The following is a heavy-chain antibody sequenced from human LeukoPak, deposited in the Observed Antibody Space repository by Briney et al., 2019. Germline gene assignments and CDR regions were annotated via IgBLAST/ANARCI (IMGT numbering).Heavy chain of an antibody. V-gene: IGHV3-23*01. J-gene: IGHJ4*02. CDR3: AKQWVVRFDY. Sequence: GGSLRLSCAASGFTFSSYAMHWVRQAPGKGLEWVAVISGSGGSTYYADSVKGRFTISRDNSKNTLYLQMNSLRAEDTAVYYCAKQWVVRFDYWGQGTMVTVSS. D-gene: IGHD3-10*01. CDR1: GFTFSSYA. CDR2: ISGSGGST.